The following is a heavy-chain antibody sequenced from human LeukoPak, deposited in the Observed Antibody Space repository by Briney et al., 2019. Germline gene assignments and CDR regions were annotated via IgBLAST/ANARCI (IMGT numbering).Heavy chain of an antibody. J-gene: IGHJ4*02. V-gene: IGHV4-34*01. CDR3: ARDGYSYGFGY. Sequence: SETLSLTCAVYGGSFSGYYWSWIRQPPGKGLEWIGEINHSGSTNYSPSLKSRVTISVDTSKNQFSLKLSSVTAADTAVYYCARDGYSYGFGYWGQGTLVTVSS. CDR1: GGSFSGYY. CDR2: INHSGST. D-gene: IGHD5-18*01.